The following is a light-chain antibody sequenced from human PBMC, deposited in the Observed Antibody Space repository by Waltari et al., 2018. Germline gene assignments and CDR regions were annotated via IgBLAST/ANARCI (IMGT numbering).Light chain of an antibody. CDR2: DVS. V-gene: IGLV2-14*03. CDR3: SSYTASRALEVL. J-gene: IGLJ2*01. Sequence: QSALTQPASVSGSPGHSITIPGTGTNIDVGDFDFVSWYQQHPAEAPKLLIYDVSNRPSGVSHRFSGSKSGNTASLTISGLQAEDEADYYCSSYTASRALEVLFGGGTKLTVL. CDR1: NIDVGDFDF.